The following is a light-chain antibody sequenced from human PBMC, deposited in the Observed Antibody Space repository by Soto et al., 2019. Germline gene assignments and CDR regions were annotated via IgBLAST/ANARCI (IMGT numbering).Light chain of an antibody. CDR3: SSYTSNSTLV. Sequence: QSALTQPASVSGSPGQSITISCTGTSSDVGGYNYVSWYQQHPGKAPKLMIYEVSNRPSGVSNRFSGSKSGNTASLTISGLHAEDDAYYYCSSYTSNSTLVFGGGTKLTVL. CDR2: EVS. CDR1: SSDVGGYNY. J-gene: IGLJ2*01. V-gene: IGLV2-14*01.